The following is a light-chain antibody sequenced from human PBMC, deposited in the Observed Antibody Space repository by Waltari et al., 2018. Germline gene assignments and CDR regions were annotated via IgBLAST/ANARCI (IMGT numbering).Light chain of an antibody. CDR1: QRIDSQ. CDR3: QQRYDWPIT. J-gene: IGKJ4*01. V-gene: IGKV3-11*01. Sequence: EIVFTQSPATLSLSPGERATLSCRASQRIDSQLAWYQQKPGQAPSLLIHDVSNRATGVPARFSGSGSGTDFTLSISSLEPEDSAFYYCQQRYDWPITFGGGTKVEIK. CDR2: DVS.